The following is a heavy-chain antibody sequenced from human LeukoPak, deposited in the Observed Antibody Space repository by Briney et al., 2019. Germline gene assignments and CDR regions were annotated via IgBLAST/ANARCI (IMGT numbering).Heavy chain of an antibody. CDR2: FDPVDGET. V-gene: IGHV1-24*01. J-gene: IGHJ4*02. D-gene: IGHD3-22*01. CDR3: ATHSLYYYDSSGYPLDY. Sequence: ASVKVSCKVSGYTLTELSMHWVRQAPGKGLEWMGGFDPVDGETIYAQKFQGRVTMTEDTSTDTAYMELSSLRSEDTAVYYCATHSLYYYDSSGYPLDYWGQGTLVTVSS. CDR1: GYTLTELS.